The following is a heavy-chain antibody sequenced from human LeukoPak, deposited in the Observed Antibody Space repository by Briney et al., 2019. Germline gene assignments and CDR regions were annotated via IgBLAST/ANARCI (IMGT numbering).Heavy chain of an antibody. D-gene: IGHD2-2*01. J-gene: IGHJ4*02. CDR2: IYYSGST. CDR1: GGSISSGGYY. Sequence: SETLSLTCTVPGGSISSGGYYWSWIRQHPGKGLEWIGYIYYSGSTYYNPSLKSRVTISVDTSKNQFSLKLSSVTAADTAVYYCARGRYCSSTSCYAYYFDYWGQGTLVTVSS. V-gene: IGHV4-31*03. CDR3: ARGRYCSSTSCYAYYFDY.